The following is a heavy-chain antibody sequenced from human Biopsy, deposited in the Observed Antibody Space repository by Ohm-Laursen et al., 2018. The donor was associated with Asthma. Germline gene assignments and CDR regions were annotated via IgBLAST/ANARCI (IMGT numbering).Heavy chain of an antibody. Sequence: SLRLSCTASGFAVSRDHMFWVHQAPGKGLEWVSVIYSGGTSHTADSVRGRFTISRDYSKNTLYLQMHSPRAEDTAVYYCARGDSSNWSHYYFDYWGQGTLVTVSS. CDR3: ARGDSSNWSHYYFDY. CDR2: IYSGGTS. J-gene: IGHJ4*02. D-gene: IGHD3-22*01. CDR1: GFAVSRDH. V-gene: IGHV3-53*01.